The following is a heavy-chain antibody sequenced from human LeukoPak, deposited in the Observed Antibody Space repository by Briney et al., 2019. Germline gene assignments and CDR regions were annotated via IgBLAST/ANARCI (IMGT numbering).Heavy chain of an antibody. Sequence: GSSVKVSCKASGGTFSSYAISWVRQAPGQGLEWMGIINPSGGSTSYAQKFQGRVTMTRDTSTSTVYMELSSLRSEDTAVYYCARDRDYYDSPRHFDYWGQGTLVTVSS. D-gene: IGHD3-22*01. J-gene: IGHJ4*02. CDR2: INPSGGST. V-gene: IGHV1-46*01. CDR3: ARDRDYYDSPRHFDY. CDR1: GGTFSSYA.